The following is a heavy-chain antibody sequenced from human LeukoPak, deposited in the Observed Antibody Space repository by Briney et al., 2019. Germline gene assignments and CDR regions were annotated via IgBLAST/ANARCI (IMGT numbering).Heavy chain of an antibody. CDR1: GYSINNYW. CDR3: ARQEYCSGGSCYPWFDP. Sequence: GESLKISCKGSGYSINNYWIGWVRQMPGKGLEWMGIIYPADSDVRYSPSFQGQVTISADKSISTAYLQWSSLKASDTAMYYCARQEYCSGGSCYPWFDPWGQGTLVTVSS. V-gene: IGHV5-51*01. CDR2: IYPADSDV. D-gene: IGHD2-15*01. J-gene: IGHJ5*02.